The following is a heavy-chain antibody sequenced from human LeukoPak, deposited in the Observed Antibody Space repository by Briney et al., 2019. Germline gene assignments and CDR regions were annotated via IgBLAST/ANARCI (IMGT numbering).Heavy chain of an antibody. CDR1: GFTFSSSA. D-gene: IGHD1-1*01. CDR2: ISFDSTSR. Sequence: GGSLRLSCAASGFTFSSSAMNWVRQAPGKGLEWVAVISFDSTSRYYTDSVKGRFTISRDNSKNTLFLQMYSLKNEDTAMYYCARARRTGYAFGPQADWGQGTLVTVSS. J-gene: IGHJ4*02. V-gene: IGHV3-30*04. CDR3: ARARRTGYAFGPQAD.